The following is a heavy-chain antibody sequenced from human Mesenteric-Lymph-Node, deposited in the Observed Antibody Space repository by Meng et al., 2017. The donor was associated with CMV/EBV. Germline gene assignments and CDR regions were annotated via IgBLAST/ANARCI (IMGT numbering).Heavy chain of an antibody. V-gene: IGHV3-48*04. Sequence: GESLKISCAASGFTFSSYAMNWVRQAPGKGLEWVSDITSSGNTVYYADSVKGRFTISRDNARNSLYLQMNSLRVEDTAVYYCARGEAYYSGSGKYGVDVWGQGTTVTVSS. CDR3: ARGEAYYSGSGKYGVDV. CDR2: ITSSGNTV. J-gene: IGHJ6*02. CDR1: GFTFSSYA. D-gene: IGHD3-10*01.